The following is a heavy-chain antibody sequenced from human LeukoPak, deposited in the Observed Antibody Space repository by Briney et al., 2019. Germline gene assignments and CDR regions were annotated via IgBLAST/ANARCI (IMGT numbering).Heavy chain of an antibody. CDR1: GCTFSSYA. V-gene: IGHV1-69*06. CDR2: IIPIFGTA. Sequence: SVKVSCKASGCTFSSYAISWVRQAPGQGLEWMGGIIPIFGTANYAQKFQGRVTITADKSTCTAYMELSSLRSEDTAVYYCARAPYCSGGSCYPDKPDWFDPWGQGTLVTVSS. D-gene: IGHD2-15*01. J-gene: IGHJ5*02. CDR3: ARAPYCSGGSCYPDKPDWFDP.